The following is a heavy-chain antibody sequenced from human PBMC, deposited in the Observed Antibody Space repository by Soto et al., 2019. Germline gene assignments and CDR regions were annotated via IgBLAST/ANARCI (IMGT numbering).Heavy chain of an antibody. CDR2: VYYTGST. J-gene: IGHJ4*02. Sequence: SETLSLTCTVSGDSIGTLYWGWMRQSPGKELEWIGYVYYTGSTNYNPSLKSRVTISVDRSKNQFSLKLTSANAADTAVYYCARGRTVRNYADDSSDYFYFFDYWGQGTQVTVSS. D-gene: IGHD3-22*01. V-gene: IGHV4-59*11. CDR1: GDSIGTLY. CDR3: ARGRTVRNYADDSSDYFYFFDY.